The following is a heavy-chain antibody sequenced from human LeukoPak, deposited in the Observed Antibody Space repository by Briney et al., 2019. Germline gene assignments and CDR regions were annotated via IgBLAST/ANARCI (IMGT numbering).Heavy chain of an antibody. CDR1: GFTVSTNY. V-gene: IGHV3-53*01. CDR3: ASYDILTDYYSVGLEY. CDR2: IYSGGRT. J-gene: IGHJ4*02. D-gene: IGHD3-9*01. Sequence: PGGSLRLSCAASGFTVSTNYMNWVRQAPGKGLEWVSVIYSGGRTYYADSVKGRFTISRDNSKNTLYLQMNSLRAEDTAVYYCASYDILTDYYSVGLEYWGQGTLVTVSS.